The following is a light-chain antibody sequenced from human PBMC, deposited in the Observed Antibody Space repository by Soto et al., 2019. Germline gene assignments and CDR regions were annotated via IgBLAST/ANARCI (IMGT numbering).Light chain of an antibody. V-gene: IGKV3-20*01. J-gene: IGKJ1*01. CDR3: QQYGSSPQT. Sequence: EIVLTQSPGTLSLSPGERATLSCRASQSVSSTCLAWYQQRPGQAARLLIFRASSRAADVPDRFSGSGSGTDFTLTISRLEPEDFAVYYCQQYGSSPQTFSQGTKVEMK. CDR1: QSVSSTC. CDR2: RAS.